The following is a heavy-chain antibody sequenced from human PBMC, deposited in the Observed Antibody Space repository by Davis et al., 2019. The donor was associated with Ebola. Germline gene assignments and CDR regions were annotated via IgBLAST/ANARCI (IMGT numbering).Heavy chain of an antibody. CDR2: ISGSGGST. CDR1: GFTFSSYA. Sequence: GESLKISCAASGFTFSSYAMSWVRQAPGKGLEWVSAISGSGGSTYYADSVKGRFTISRDNSKNTLYLQMNSLRVEDTAVYYCARSSGGPDYWGQGTLVTVSS. V-gene: IGHV3-23*01. D-gene: IGHD4-23*01. J-gene: IGHJ4*02. CDR3: ARSSGGPDY.